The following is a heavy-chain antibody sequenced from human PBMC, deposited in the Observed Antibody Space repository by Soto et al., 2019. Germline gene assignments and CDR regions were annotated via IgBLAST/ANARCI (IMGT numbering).Heavy chain of an antibody. CDR1: GGIFRDYM. CDR2: ISPLLDTV. J-gene: IGHJ6*02. Sequence: QGQLVQSGAEVKKPGSSVRVSCRASGGIFRDYMFNWVREAPGQGLEWMGSISPLLDTVYYAETFQGRVALSADKSTRTAHMELSGLRSGDSAVYHCAVSGLRHPHNPYEYRGMGVWGQGTTVIVSS. D-gene: IGHD5-12*01. V-gene: IGHV1-69*06. CDR3: AVSGLRHPHNPYEYRGMGV.